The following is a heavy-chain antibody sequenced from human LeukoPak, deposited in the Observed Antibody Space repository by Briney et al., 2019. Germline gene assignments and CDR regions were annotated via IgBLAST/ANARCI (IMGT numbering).Heavy chain of an antibody. V-gene: IGHV4-39*01. D-gene: IGHD3-16*01. CDR2: IYYSGST. J-gene: IGHJ4*02. Sequence: SETLSLTCTVSGGSISSSSYYWGWIRQPPGKGLEWIGSIYYSGSTYYNPSLKSRVTISVDTSKNQFSLKLNSVTAADTAVYYCAKGDYALFDYWGQGTLVTVSS. CDR1: GGSISSSSYY. CDR3: AKGDYALFDY.